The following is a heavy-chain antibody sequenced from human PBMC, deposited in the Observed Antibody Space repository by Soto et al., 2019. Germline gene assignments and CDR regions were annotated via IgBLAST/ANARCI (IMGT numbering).Heavy chain of an antibody. V-gene: IGHV3-23*01. D-gene: IGHD3-22*01. J-gene: IGHJ4*02. CDR1: GFTFTSYA. CDR3: AKEMTSGYYLFDY. Sequence: EVQLLQSGGGLVQPGGSLRLSCAASGFTFTSYAMSWVRQAPGKGLEWVSTISGTGGSTYYPASVKGRFTISRDNSKNTVYMQINSLRAEDAAVYYGAKEMTSGYYLFDYWGQGTLVTVSS. CDR2: ISGTGGST.